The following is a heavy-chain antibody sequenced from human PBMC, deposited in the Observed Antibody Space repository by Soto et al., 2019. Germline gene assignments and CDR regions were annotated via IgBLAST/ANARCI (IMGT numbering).Heavy chain of an antibody. CDR2: IYWDDDK. V-gene: IGHV2-5*02. CDR1: GFSLSTSGVG. J-gene: IGHJ4*02. Sequence: QITLKESGPTLVKPTQTLTLTCTFSGFSLSTSGVGVGWICQPPGKALEWLALIYWDDDKRYSPSLKSRPTITKDNTKTLVVLTMTNLDHEDTSTYYCPNSIRYFDWLHRYFDSRCQATLVTVSS. CDR3: PNSIRYFDWLHRYFDS. D-gene: IGHD3-9*01.